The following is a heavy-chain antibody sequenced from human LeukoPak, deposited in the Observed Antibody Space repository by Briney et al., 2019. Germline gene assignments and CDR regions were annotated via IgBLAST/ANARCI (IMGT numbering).Heavy chain of an antibody. J-gene: IGHJ5*02. CDR1: GFTFSSYA. D-gene: IGHD2-2*02. CDR2: ISGSGGST. Sequence: PGGSLRHSCAASGFTFSSYAMSWVRQAPGKGLEWVSAISGSGGSTYYADSVKGRFTISRDNSKNTLYLQMNSLRAEDTAVYYCAKDVDGPYTAPPGDWFDPWGQGTLVTVSS. V-gene: IGHV3-23*01. CDR3: AKDVDGPYTAPPGDWFDP.